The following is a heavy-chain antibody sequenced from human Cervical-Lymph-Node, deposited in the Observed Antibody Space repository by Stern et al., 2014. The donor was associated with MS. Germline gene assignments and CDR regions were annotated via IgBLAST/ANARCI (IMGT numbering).Heavy chain of an antibody. CDR2: IYPGDSDT. J-gene: IGHJ1*01. CDR3: VRGGSGQLVGPLQH. V-gene: IGHV5-51*03. D-gene: IGHD6-6*01. CDR1: GYSFISDW. Sequence: EVQMVESGAEGKKLGDSLKISCKASGYSFISDWIGWVRQVPGKGLAWTGNIYPGDSDTRYSPSFQGLVTISADKSITTAYLQWNSLKASDTALYYCVRGGSGQLVGPLQHWGQGTLLAVTS.